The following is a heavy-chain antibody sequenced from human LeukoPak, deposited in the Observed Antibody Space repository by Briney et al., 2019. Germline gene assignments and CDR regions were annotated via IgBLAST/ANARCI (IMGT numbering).Heavy chain of an antibody. J-gene: IGHJ4*02. CDR3: ARDTFGRYSSSWSGESDY. CDR2: ISYDGSNK. Sequence: GGSLRLSCAASGFTFSSYGMHWVRQAPGKGLEWVAVISYDGSNKYYADSVKGRFTISRDNSKNTLYLQMNSLRAEDTAVYYCARDTFGRYSSSWSGESDYWGQGTLVTVSS. CDR1: GFTFSSYG. V-gene: IGHV3-30*03. D-gene: IGHD6-13*01.